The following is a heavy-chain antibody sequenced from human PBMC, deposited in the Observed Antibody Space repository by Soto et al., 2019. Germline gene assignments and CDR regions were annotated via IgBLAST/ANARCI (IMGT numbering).Heavy chain of an antibody. V-gene: IGHV1-69*12. CDR2: IIPIFGTA. D-gene: IGHD3-16*02. Sequence: QVQLVQSGAEVKKPGSSVKVSCKASGGTFSSYAISWVRQAPGQGLEWMGGIIPIFGTANYAQKFQGRVTITADEXXSXAXXELSSLRSEDTAVYYCASGTGIDYVWGSYRYGLDYWGQGTLVTVSS. CDR1: GGTFSSYA. CDR3: ASGTGIDYVWGSYRYGLDY. J-gene: IGHJ4*02.